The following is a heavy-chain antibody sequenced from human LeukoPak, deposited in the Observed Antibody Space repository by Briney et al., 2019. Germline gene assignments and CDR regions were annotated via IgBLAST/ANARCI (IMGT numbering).Heavy chain of an antibody. J-gene: IGHJ4*02. CDR1: GFTFSNYA. Sequence: PGGSLRLSCAASGFTFSNYAMSWVRQAPGKGLEWVSVINDSGGSTYYADSVKGRFTTSRDNSKNTLYLQMNSLRAEDTAVYYCAKVMGPYGPYSMADYWGQGTLVTVSS. D-gene: IGHD2-21*01. CDR3: AKVMGPYGPYSMADY. CDR2: INDSGGST. V-gene: IGHV3-23*01.